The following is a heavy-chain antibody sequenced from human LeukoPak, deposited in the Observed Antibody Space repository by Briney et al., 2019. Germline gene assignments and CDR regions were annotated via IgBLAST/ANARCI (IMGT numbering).Heavy chain of an antibody. CDR1: GYTFTGYY. J-gene: IGHJ4*02. CDR3: ATHSSSWYVGY. D-gene: IGHD6-13*01. Sequence: GASVKVSCKASGYTFTGYYMHWVRQAPGQGLEWMGWINPNSGGTNYAQKFQGRVTMTEDTSTDTAYMELSSLRSEDTAVYYCATHSSSWYVGYWGQGTLVTVSS. V-gene: IGHV1-2*02. CDR2: INPNSGGT.